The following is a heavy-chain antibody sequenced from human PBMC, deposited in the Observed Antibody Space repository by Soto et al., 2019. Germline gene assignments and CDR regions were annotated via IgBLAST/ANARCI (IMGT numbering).Heavy chain of an antibody. V-gene: IGHV5-10-1*01. CDR1: GYSFAGYW. J-gene: IGHJ4*02. CDR3: AIQIYDSDTGPNFQYYFDS. D-gene: IGHD3-22*01. CDR2: IDPSDSQT. Sequence: GEPLKISCNGSGYSFAGYWITWVRQKPGKGLEWMGRIDPSDSQTYYSPSFRGHVTISVTKSITTVFLQWSSLRASDTAMYYCAIQIYDSDTGPNFQYYFDSWGQGTPVTVSS.